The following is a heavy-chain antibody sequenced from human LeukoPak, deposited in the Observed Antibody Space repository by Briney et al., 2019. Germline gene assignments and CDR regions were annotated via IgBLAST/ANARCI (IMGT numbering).Heavy chain of an antibody. Sequence: GGSLRLSCAASGFTFSRNWMHWVRQAPEKGLVRVSRINSDGSDTTYAGSVKGRFTISRDNAKNTLYLQMNSLRAEDTAVYYCARSYYFGSGSYAFDIWGQGTMVTVSS. D-gene: IGHD3-10*01. CDR1: GFTFSRNW. CDR3: ARSYYFGSGSYAFDI. CDR2: INSDGSDT. V-gene: IGHV3-74*01. J-gene: IGHJ3*02.